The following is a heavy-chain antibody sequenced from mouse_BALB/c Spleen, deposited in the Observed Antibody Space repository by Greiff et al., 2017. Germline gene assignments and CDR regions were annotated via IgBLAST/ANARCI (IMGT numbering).Heavy chain of an antibody. CDR2: ISDGGSYT. V-gene: IGHV5-4*02. CDR1: GFTFSDYY. J-gene: IGHJ4*01. Sequence: EVKLVESGGGLVKPGGSLKLSCAASGFTFSDYYMYWVRQTPEKRLEWVATISDGGSYTYYPDSVKGRFTISRDNAKNNLYLQMSSLKSEDTAMYYCARHGEDGFYYAMDYWGQGTSVTVSS. CDR3: ARHGEDGFYYAMDY.